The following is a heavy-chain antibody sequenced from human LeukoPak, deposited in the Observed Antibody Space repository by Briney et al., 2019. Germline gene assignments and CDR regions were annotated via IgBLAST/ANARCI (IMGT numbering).Heavy chain of an antibody. J-gene: IGHJ4*02. D-gene: IGHD1-26*01. CDR1: GGSFSGYY. CDR3: ARYSRSYYIPFDY. V-gene: IGHV4-34*01. Sequence: PSETLSLTCAVYGGSFSGYYWSWIRQPPGKGLEWIGEINHSGSTNYNPSLKSRVTISVDTSKNQFSLKLSSVTAADTAVYYCARYSRSYYIPFDYWGQGTLVTVSS. CDR2: INHSGST.